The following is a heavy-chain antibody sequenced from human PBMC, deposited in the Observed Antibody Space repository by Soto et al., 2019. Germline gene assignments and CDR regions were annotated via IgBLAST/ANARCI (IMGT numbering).Heavy chain of an antibody. CDR3: SCYCSGGSCYPYGDYSPYYYYYGMDV. CDR2: IRSKAYGGTT. V-gene: IGHV3-49*03. J-gene: IGHJ6*02. D-gene: IGHD2-15*01. Sequence: GGSLRLSCTASGFTFGDYAMSWFRQAPGKGLEWVGFIRSKAYGGTTEYAASVKGRFTISRDDSKSIAYLQMNSLKTEDTAVYYCSCYCSGGSCYPYGDYSPYYYYYGMDVWGQGTTVTVSS. CDR1: GFTFGDYA.